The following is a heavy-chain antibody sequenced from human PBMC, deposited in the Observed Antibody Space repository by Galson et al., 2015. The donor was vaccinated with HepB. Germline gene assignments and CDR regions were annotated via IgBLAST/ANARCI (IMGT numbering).Heavy chain of an antibody. CDR3: ARETHPLSLDY. CDR1: GGYIDSLLYS. Sequence: TLSLTCTVSGGYIDSLLYSWTWIRQPPGKALEWIGSIYYTGSTFYNPSLKSRVSFSVDTSKNQFSLKLISLTAADTAVYYCARETHPLSLDYWGQGTLVAVSS. V-gene: IGHV4-30-4*07. CDR2: IYYTGST. J-gene: IGHJ4*02.